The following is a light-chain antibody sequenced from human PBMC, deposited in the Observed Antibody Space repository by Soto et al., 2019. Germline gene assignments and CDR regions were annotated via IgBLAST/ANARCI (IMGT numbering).Light chain of an antibody. CDR3: QQANSFPIT. CDR1: HAINNY. J-gene: IGKJ5*01. V-gene: IGKV1-12*01. CDR2: SAS. Sequence: DIQMTQSPSSVSASVGDRFTVTCRASHAINNYLAWYQLKPGKAPKLLIYSASSLQTGVPSRFSGSESGTDFTLTISSLQPEDFATYFCQQANSFPITFGQGTRLEIK.